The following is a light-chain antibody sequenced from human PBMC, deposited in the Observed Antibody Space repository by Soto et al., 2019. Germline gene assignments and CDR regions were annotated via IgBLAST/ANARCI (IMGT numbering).Light chain of an antibody. Sequence: EIQMTQSPSSLSASVGDRVIITCQASQDVGNHVNWYQQKPGKAPKLLINDASNLETGVPSRFSGSGSGTDFTFTISSLQPEDFSTYYCQQYHYFPLAFGQGTKLEIK. J-gene: IGKJ2*01. V-gene: IGKV1-33*01. CDR3: QQYHYFPLA. CDR2: DAS. CDR1: QDVGNH.